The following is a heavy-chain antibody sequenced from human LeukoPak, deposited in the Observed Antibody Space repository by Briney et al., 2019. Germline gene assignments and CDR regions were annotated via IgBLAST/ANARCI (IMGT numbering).Heavy chain of an antibody. CDR3: ATTKQQLVRSWFDP. Sequence: SETLSLNCTVTGGSVSSSSYYWGCSRPPPGKERELIGSIYYSGSTYYSPSLKSRVTISVETSKNQFSLRLSSVTAADTAVYYCATTKQQLVRSWFDPWRQGTMVNVSS. CDR2: IYYSGST. V-gene: IGHV4-39*01. D-gene: IGHD6-13*01. CDR1: GGSVSSSSYY. J-gene: IGHJ5*02.